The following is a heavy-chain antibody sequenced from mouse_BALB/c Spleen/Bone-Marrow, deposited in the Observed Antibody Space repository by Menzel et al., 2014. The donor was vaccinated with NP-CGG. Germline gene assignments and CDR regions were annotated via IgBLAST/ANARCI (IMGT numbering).Heavy chain of an antibody. CDR3: TRWLRLF. V-gene: IGHV1-15*01. D-gene: IGHD1-2*01. J-gene: IGHJ3*01. Sequence: QVTLKECGAELVRPGASVKLSCKALGYTFTDYEIHWVKQTPVHGLEWIGGIHPGTGGTAYNQKFKGKATLTADKYSSTAYMELSSLTSEDSAVYYCTRWLRLFWGQGTLVTGSA. CDR1: GYTFTDYE. CDR2: IHPGTGGT.